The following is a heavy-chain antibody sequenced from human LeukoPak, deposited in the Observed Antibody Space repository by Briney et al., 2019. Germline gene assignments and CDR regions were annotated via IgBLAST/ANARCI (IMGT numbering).Heavy chain of an antibody. D-gene: IGHD3-16*02. CDR1: GFTFSSYG. CDR3: AKDLGSYLDY. CDR2: ISYDGSNK. V-gene: IGHV3-30*18. Sequence: GRSLRLSCAASGFTFSSYGMHWVRQVPGKGLEWVAVISYDGSNKYYADSVKGRFTISRDNSKNTLYLQMNSLRAEDTAVYYCAKDLGSYLDYWGQGTLVTVSS. J-gene: IGHJ4*02.